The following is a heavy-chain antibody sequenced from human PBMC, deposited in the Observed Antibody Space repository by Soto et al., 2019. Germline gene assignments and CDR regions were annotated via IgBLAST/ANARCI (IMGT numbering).Heavy chain of an antibody. J-gene: IGHJ5*02. CDR3: ARHLFGRFDP. V-gene: IGHV4-59*08. CDR2: IYYSGST. Sequence: SETLSLTCTVSGGSISSYYWSWIRQPPGKGLEWIGYIYYSGSTNYNPSLKSRVTISVDTSKNQFSLKLTSVTAADTAVYYCARHLFGRFDPWGQGTLVTVSS. D-gene: IGHD2-21*01. CDR1: GGSISSYY.